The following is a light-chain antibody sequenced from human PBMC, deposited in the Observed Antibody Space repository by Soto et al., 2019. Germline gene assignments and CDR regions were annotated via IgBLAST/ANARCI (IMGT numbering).Light chain of an antibody. Sequence: DIQMTQSPSSLSASVGDRVTITCQASQDISNYLNWYQQKPGKAPKLLIYDASNLETGVPSRFSGSGSGTDFTFTISSLQPEDSATYYCQQYDNLLPTFGQGTRLEIK. CDR1: QDISNY. CDR2: DAS. J-gene: IGKJ5*01. V-gene: IGKV1-33*01. CDR3: QQYDNLLPT.